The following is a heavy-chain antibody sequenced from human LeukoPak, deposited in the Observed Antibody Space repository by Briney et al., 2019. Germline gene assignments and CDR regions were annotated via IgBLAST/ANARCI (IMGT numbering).Heavy chain of an antibody. CDR1: GYTFTSYA. CDR3: ARAFRWDYGSGWYYFDY. Sequence: ASVKVSCKASGYTFTSYAMNWVRQAPGQGLEWMGWINTNTGNPTYAQGFTGRFVFSLDTSVSTAYLQISSLKAEGTAVYYCARAFRWDYGSGWYYFDYWGQGTLVTVSS. J-gene: IGHJ4*02. CDR2: INTNTGNP. V-gene: IGHV7-4-1*02. D-gene: IGHD6-19*01.